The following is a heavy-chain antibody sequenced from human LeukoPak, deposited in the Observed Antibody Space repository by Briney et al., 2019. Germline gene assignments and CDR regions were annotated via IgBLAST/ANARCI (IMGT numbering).Heavy chain of an antibody. CDR2: INWNGGRT. J-gene: IGHJ4*02. Sequence: PGGSLRLSCAASGLIFDDYGMNWVRQVPGKGLEGGSGINWNGGRTHYGNSVKGRFTISRDNAKNSLYLQMNSLRAEDTALYYCAKDRWVGATISHYFDYWGQGTLVTVSS. CDR3: AKDRWVGATISHYFDY. CDR1: GLIFDDYG. V-gene: IGHV3-20*04. D-gene: IGHD1-26*01.